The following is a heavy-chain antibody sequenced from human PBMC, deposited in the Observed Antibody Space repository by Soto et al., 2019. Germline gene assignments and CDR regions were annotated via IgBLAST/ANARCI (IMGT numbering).Heavy chain of an antibody. D-gene: IGHD3-10*01. J-gene: IGHJ3*02. V-gene: IGHV2-5*02. CDR2: IYWDDDK. Sequence: QITLKESGPTLVKPTQTLTLTCTFSGFSLSTSGVGVGWIRQPPGKALEWLALIYWDDDKRYSPSLKSRLTITKDTSKNQVVLTMTNMDPVDTATDYCAHTLYGSGSYYSGVDAFDIWGQGTMVTVSS. CDR3: AHTLYGSGSYYSGVDAFDI. CDR1: GFSLSTSGVG.